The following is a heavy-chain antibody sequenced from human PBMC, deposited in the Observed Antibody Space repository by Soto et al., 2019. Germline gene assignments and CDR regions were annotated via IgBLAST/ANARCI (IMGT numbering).Heavy chain of an antibody. CDR1: VFTFGTTD. CDR2: IDGSGGIT. J-gene: IGHJ4*02. D-gene: IGHD6-19*01. V-gene: IGHV3-23*01. CDR3: VKISGWFNI. Sequence: QLLQSGGGLVQPGGSLTLSCAASVFTFGTTDMSWVRQAPGEGLEWVSTIDGSGGITYYADSVKGRFTISRDNSRNTLYLQMNSLRGDDTALYYCVKISGWFNIWGQGALVTVSS.